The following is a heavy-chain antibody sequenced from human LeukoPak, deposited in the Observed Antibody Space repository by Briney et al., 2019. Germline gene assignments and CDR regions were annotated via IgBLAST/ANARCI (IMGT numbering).Heavy chain of an antibody. CDR2: VNPDGSST. Sequence: GGSLRLSCAASGFTFSSYWMHWVRQAPEKGLVWVSRVNPDGSSTDYADSVEGRITISRDNAKNSLYLQMNSLRAEDTAEYYCAGPPDVSDYSGSFPFWGKGKMVTVSS. D-gene: IGHD3-22*01. CDR3: AGPPDVSDYSGSFPF. CDR1: GFTFSSYW. J-gene: IGHJ3*01. V-gene: IGHV3-74*01.